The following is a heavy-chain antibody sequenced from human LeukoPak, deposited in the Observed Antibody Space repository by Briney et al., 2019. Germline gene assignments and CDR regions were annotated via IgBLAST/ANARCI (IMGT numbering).Heavy chain of an antibody. CDR1: GFTFSSYS. J-gene: IGHJ4*02. D-gene: IGHD6-19*01. Sequence: PGGSLRLSCAASGFTFSSYSMNWVRQPPGKGLEWVSSISSTSTYISYADSVKGRFTISRDNAKNSLYLQMNSLRAEDTAVYYCVRDGEYSTGWYQYWGQGTQVTVSS. V-gene: IGHV3-21*01. CDR3: VRDGEYSTGWYQY. CDR2: ISSTSTYI.